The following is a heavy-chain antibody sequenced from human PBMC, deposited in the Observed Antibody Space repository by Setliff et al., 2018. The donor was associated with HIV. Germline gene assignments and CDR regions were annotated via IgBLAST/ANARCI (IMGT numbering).Heavy chain of an antibody. CDR1: GGSISTYY. CDR2: IYTSGST. V-gene: IGHV4-4*09. J-gene: IGHJ4*02. CDR3: ARQERYCTSADCYRYFNY. D-gene: IGHD2-2*02. Sequence: SENLSLTCTVSGGSISTYYWTWIRQPPGKGLEWIGYIYTSGSTSYNPSLKSRLTISLDTSKNQFSLKLSSVTAADTAVYYCARQERYCTSADCYRYFNYWGQGTLVTVSS.